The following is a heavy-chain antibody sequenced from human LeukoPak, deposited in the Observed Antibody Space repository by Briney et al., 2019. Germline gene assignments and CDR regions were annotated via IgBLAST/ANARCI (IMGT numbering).Heavy chain of an antibody. Sequence: GGSLRLSCAASGFTFSSYAMSWVRQAPGKGLEWVSAISGSGGSAYYADSVKGRFTISRDNSKNTLYLQMNSLRAEDTAVYYCAKGIYGYSYGLFDYWGQGTLVTVSS. CDR2: ISGSGGSA. J-gene: IGHJ4*02. V-gene: IGHV3-23*01. CDR1: GFTFSSYA. D-gene: IGHD5-18*01. CDR3: AKGIYGYSYGLFDY.